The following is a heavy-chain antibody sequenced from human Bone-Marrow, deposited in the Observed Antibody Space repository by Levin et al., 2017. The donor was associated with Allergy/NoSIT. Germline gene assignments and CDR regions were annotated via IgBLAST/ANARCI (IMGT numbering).Heavy chain of an antibody. CDR1: RGSIATDNFY. Sequence: SETLSLTCTVSRGSIATDNFYWGWIRQPPGKGLEWIGTIFSDGRTFYNPSLKYRVSISLDMSKSQFSLNLNSVTATDTAVYCCAKAVAAIHGRLGGVAGYFDAWGQGTLVTVSS. CDR2: IFSDGRT. J-gene: IGHJ4*02. CDR3: AKAVAAIHGRLGGVAGYFDA. D-gene: IGHD2-21*02. V-gene: IGHV4-39*01.